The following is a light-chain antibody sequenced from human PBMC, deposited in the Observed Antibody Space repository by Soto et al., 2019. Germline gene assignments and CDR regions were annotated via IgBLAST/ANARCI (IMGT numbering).Light chain of an antibody. Sequence: EIVLTQSPATLSLSPGERATLSCRASLSVSSYLACYQQKPGQAPMLLNSDASNRTTGTAARFSGSGSGTDFTHTNSSLEPEDCAVYYCQQRSNWSYTFGQGTKLEIK. V-gene: IGKV3-11*01. CDR1: LSVSSY. CDR3: QQRSNWSYT. J-gene: IGKJ2*01. CDR2: DAS.